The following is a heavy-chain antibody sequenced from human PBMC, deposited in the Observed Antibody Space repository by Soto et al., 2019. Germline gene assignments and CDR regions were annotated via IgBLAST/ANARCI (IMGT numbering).Heavy chain of an antibody. CDR3: AGIVVVVAATRWGPPQPMDV. CDR2: INHSGST. CDR1: GGSFSGYY. Sequence: SETLSLTCAVYGGSFSGYYWSWIRQPPGKGLEWIGEINHSGSTNYNPSLKSRVTISVDTSKNQFSLKLSSVTAADTAVYYCAGIVVVVAATRWGPPQPMDVWGQGTTVTVSS. D-gene: IGHD2-15*01. V-gene: IGHV4-34*01. J-gene: IGHJ6*02.